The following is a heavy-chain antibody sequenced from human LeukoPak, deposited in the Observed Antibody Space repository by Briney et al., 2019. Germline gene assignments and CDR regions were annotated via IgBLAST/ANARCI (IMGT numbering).Heavy chain of an antibody. CDR1: GFTFSDYS. CDR2: IKQDGSEK. J-gene: IGHJ4*02. CDR3: ARRRDGNNYYFDY. V-gene: IGHV3-7*01. D-gene: IGHD5-24*01. Sequence: GGSLRLSCAASGFTFSDYSMNWVRQAPGKGLEWVANIKQDGSEKYYVDSVKGRFTISRDNAKNSLYLQMNSLRAEDTAVYYCARRRDGNNYYFDYWGQGTLGTVSS.